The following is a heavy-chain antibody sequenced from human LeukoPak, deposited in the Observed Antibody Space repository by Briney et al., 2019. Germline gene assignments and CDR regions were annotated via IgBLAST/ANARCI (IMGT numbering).Heavy chain of an antibody. CDR3: ASDIAVAGTSGTAFDI. J-gene: IGHJ3*02. Sequence: PGGSLRLSCAASGFTFSSYGMNWVRQAPGKGLEWVSSISSSSSYIYYADSVKGRFTISRDNAKNSLYLQMNSLRAEDTAVYYCASDIAVAGTSGTAFDIWGQGTMVTVSS. D-gene: IGHD6-19*01. CDR1: GFTFSSYG. CDR2: ISSSSSYI. V-gene: IGHV3-21*01.